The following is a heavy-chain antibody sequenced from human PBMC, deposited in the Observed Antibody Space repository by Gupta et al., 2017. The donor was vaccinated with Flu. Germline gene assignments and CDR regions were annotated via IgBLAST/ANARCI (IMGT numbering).Heavy chain of an antibody. J-gene: IGHJ4*02. CDR3: AKGGRHNSAYYVDY. D-gene: IGHD6-19*01. CDR1: GFPFRYYG. Sequence: SGFPFRYYGMHWGRQAPGKGLEWMEVMSADVRKQGYAGSVGGRFNMSLNNSKNNLFLHLNILRADDTAVENGAKGGRHNSAYYVDYWGQGTLVTVSS. CDR2: MSADVRKQ. V-gene: IGHV3-30*18.